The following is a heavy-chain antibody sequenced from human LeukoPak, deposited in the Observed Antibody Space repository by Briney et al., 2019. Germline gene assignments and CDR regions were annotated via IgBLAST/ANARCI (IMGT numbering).Heavy chain of an antibody. V-gene: IGHV4-61*02. D-gene: IGHD6-13*01. J-gene: IGHJ5*02. CDR1: GGSISSGSYY. CDR3: AREVDSSREVWFDP. Sequence: SQTLSFTCTVSGGSISSGSYYWSWIRQPAGKGLEWIGRIYTSGSTNYNPSLKSRVTISVDTSKNQFSLKLSSVTAADTAVYYCAREVDSSREVWFDPWGQGTLVTVSS. CDR2: IYTSGST.